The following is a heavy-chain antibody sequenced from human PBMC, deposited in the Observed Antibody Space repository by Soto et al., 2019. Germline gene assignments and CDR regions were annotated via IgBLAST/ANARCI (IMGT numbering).Heavy chain of an antibody. D-gene: IGHD6-13*01. J-gene: IGHJ6*03. V-gene: IGHV3-30*18. Sequence: PGGSLRLSCAASGFTFSSYGMHWVRQAPGKGLEWVAVISYDGSNKYYADSVKGRFTISRDNSKNTLYLQMNSLRAEDTAVYYCAKPHSSSWYPIYYYYYYMDVWGKGTTVTVSS. CDR2: ISYDGSNK. CDR3: AKPHSSSWYPIYYYYYYMDV. CDR1: GFTFSSYG.